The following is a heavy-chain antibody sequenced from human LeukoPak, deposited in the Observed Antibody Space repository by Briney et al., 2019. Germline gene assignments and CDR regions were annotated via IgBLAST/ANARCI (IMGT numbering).Heavy chain of an antibody. V-gene: IGHV5-51*01. CDR3: ARRSSGWYDY. CDR2: IYPDDSNT. Sequence: GESLKISCKGSGYRFTSYWIGWVRQMPEKGLEWMGIIYPDDSNTRYSPSFQGQVTISADKSISTAYLQWSSLKASDTAMYYCARRSSGWYDYWGQGTLVTVSS. CDR1: GYRFTSYW. J-gene: IGHJ4*02. D-gene: IGHD6-19*01.